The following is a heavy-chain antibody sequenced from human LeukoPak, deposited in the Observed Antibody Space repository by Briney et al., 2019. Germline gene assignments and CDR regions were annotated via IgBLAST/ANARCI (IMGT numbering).Heavy chain of an antibody. CDR2: ISNSDSIT. CDR3: ARAHHRRVYDYVWGSYPY. CDR1: GFTFRDYY. Sequence: PGGSLRLSCAASGFTFRDYYMSWIRQAPGKGLEWVSYISNSDSITKYADSVKGRFTISRDNAKNSLYLQMNSLRAEDTAVYYCARAHHRRVYDYVWGSYPYWGQGTLVTVSS. V-gene: IGHV3-11*06. J-gene: IGHJ4*02. D-gene: IGHD3-16*02.